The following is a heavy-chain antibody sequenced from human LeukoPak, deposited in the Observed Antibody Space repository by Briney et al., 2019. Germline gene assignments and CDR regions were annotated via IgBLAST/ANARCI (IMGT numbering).Heavy chain of an antibody. Sequence: ASVKVSCKASGYTFTSYDINWVRQATGQGLEWMGWMNPNSGNTGYAQKFQGRVTMTRNTSISTAYMELSSLRSEDTAVYYCARLGYCSSTSCPPSWYYYYYMDVWAREPWSPSP. J-gene: IGHJ6*03. CDR1: GYTFTSYD. D-gene: IGHD2-2*01. V-gene: IGHV1-8*01. CDR2: MNPNSGNT. CDR3: ARLGYCSSTSCPPSWYYYYYMDV.